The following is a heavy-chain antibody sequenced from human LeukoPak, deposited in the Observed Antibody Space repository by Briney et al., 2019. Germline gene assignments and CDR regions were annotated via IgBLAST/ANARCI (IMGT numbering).Heavy chain of an antibody. D-gene: IGHD5-18*01. CDR2: VIHSGST. V-gene: IGHV4-34*12. Sequence: PSETLSLTCAAYGGSFTGYYWTWIRQPPGKGLEWIGEVIHSGSTNYNPSLKSRVAISADTTKNLFSLKLTSVTAAGTAAYYCAMIPPHTALHYFDYWGQGTLVTVSS. J-gene: IGHJ4*02. CDR1: GGSFTGYY. CDR3: AMIPPHTALHYFDY.